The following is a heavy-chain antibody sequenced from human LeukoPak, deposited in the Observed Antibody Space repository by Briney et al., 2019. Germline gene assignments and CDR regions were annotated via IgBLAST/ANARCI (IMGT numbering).Heavy chain of an antibody. CDR1: GGSISSSSYY. D-gene: IGHD6-13*01. Sequence: SETLSLTCTVSGGSISSSSYYWGWIRQPPGKGLEWIGSIYYSGSTYYNPSLKSRVTISVDTSKNQFSLKLSSVTAADTAVYYCARTHSSSWYSFYFDYWGQGTLVTVSS. CDR2: IYYSGST. CDR3: ARTHSSSWYSFYFDY. J-gene: IGHJ4*02. V-gene: IGHV4-39*01.